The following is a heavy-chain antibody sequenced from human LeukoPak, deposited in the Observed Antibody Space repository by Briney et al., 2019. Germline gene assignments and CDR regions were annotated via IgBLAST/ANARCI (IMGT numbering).Heavy chain of an antibody. V-gene: IGHV3-23*01. J-gene: IGHJ4*02. CDR1: GFTFSSYA. Sequence: GGSLRLSCAASGFTFSSYAMSWVRQAPGKGLEWVSGISGSGVSTYYADSVKGRFTISRDNSKNTLYLQVNSLRAEDTAVYYCAKDGGYGGDSPPGYWGQGTLVTVSS. CDR3: AKDGGYGGDSPPGY. D-gene: IGHD4-23*01. CDR2: ISGSGVST.